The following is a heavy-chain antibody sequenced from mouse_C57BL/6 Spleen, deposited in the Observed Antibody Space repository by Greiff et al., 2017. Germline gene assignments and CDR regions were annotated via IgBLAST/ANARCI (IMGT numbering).Heavy chain of an antibody. CDR1: GYTFTSYW. Sequence: VQLQQPGAELVMPGASVKLSCKASGYTFTSYWMHWVKQRPGQGLEWIGEIDPSDSYTNYNQKFKGKSTLTVDKSSSTAYMQLSSLTSEDSAVYYCARIYYGYGTGFDYWAQGTTLTVSS. J-gene: IGHJ2*01. V-gene: IGHV1-69*01. CDR2: IDPSDSYT. CDR3: ARIYYGYGTGFDY. D-gene: IGHD2-2*01.